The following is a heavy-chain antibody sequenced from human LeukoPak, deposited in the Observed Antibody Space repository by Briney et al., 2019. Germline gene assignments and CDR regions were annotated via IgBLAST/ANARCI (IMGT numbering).Heavy chain of an antibody. J-gene: IGHJ6*02. CDR1: GYTLTELS. Sequence: GASVKVSCKVSGYTLTELSMHWVRQAPGQGLEWMGWISAYNGNTNYAQKLQGRVTMTTDTSTSTAYMELRSLRSDDTAVYYCARDCGYSYGYYYYYGMDVWGQGTTVTVSS. CDR3: ARDCGYSYGYYYYYGMDV. CDR2: ISAYNGNT. V-gene: IGHV1-18*01. D-gene: IGHD5-18*01.